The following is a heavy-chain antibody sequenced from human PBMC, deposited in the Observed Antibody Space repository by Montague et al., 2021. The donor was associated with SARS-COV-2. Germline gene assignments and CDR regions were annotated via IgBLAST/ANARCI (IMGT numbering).Heavy chain of an antibody. CDR2: TYDDRPI. V-gene: IGHV4-31*03. CDR3: AAYIIGAGGRGS. CDR1: GASIRGAYH. Sequence: TLSLTCSVSGASIRGAYHWSWIRQHPGKDLEWIGHTYDDRPIXYNPSLRGRASISLDTSENRFSLTLTSLTAADTALYYCAAYIIGAGGRGSWGQGALVTVSS. D-gene: IGHD3-16*01. J-gene: IGHJ1*01.